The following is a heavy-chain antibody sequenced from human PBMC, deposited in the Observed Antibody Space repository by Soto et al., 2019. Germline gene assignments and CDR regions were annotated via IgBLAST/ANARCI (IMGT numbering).Heavy chain of an antibody. V-gene: IGHV1-69*13. CDR3: ASGYSYGYYYYYGMDV. Sequence: ASVKVSCEASGGTFSSYAISWVRQAPGQGLEWMGGIIPIFGTANYAQKFQGRVTITADESTSTAYMELSSLRSEDTAEYYCASGYSYGYYYYYGMDVWGQGTTVTVSS. D-gene: IGHD5-18*01. J-gene: IGHJ6*02. CDR2: IIPIFGTA. CDR1: GGTFSSYA.